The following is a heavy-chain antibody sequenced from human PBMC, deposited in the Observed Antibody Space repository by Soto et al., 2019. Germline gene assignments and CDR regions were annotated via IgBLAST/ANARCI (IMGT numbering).Heavy chain of an antibody. CDR2: INPSGGST. D-gene: IGHD3-22*01. V-gene: IGHV1-46*01. CDR1: GYTFTSYY. J-gene: IGHJ3*02. Sequence: AASVKVSCKASGYTFTSYYMRWVRQAPGQGLEWMGIINPSGGSTSYAQKFQGRVTMTRDTSTSTVYMELSSLRSEDTAVYYCARDRVGPYYYDGSGYYHAAFDIWGQGTMVTVSS. CDR3: ARDRVGPYYYDGSGYYHAAFDI.